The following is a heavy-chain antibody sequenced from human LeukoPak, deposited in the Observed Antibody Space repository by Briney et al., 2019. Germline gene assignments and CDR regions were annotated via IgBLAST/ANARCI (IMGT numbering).Heavy chain of an antibody. J-gene: IGHJ4*02. Sequence: PSETLSLTCTVSGGSISGYYWSWIRQPPGKGLEWIGYIYYTGSTNYNPSLKSRVTISVDTSKNQFSLKLSSVTAADTAVYYCASIDAYSTYGFDYWGQGTLVTVSS. CDR3: ASIDAYSTYGFDY. CDR2: IYYTGST. D-gene: IGHD4-11*01. V-gene: IGHV4-59*01. CDR1: GGSISGYY.